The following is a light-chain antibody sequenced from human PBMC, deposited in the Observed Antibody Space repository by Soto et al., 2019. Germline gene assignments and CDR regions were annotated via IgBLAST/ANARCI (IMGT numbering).Light chain of an antibody. Sequence: TQMTQSPSAVAASVGDRVTITWRASQGVSTWSAWYQQKPGKAPNLLIYTASSLQSGVPSVFSGSGSVTDFTLTINGLQPEDFATYYCQQAASFPITFGQGTRLEIK. J-gene: IGKJ5*01. CDR1: QGVSTW. V-gene: IGKV1-12*01. CDR2: TAS. CDR3: QQAASFPIT.